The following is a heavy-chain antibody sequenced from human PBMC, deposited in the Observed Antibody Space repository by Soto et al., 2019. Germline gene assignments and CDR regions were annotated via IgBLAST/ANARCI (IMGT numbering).Heavy chain of an antibody. V-gene: IGHV5-51*01. CDR3: ARGGSSDSSAYLNWFDP. CDR2: IYPGDSDT. Sequence: GESLKISCKGSGYRFSSHWIGWVRQMPGKGLEWMGIIYPGDSDTSYSPSFQGQVTISADKSISTAYLQWSSLKASDTAVYYCARGGSSDSSAYLNWFDPWRQGTLVTVSS. J-gene: IGHJ5*02. D-gene: IGHD3-22*01. CDR1: GYRFSSHW.